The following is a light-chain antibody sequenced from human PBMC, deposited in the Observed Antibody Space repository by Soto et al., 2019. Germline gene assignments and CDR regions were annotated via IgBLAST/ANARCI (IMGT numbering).Light chain of an antibody. J-gene: IGKJ5*01. CDR1: QSISSSY. Sequence: EIVWTQSPGTLSLSPGERATPSSMPSQSISSSYLAWYQQKPGQAPRLLIYGASSRATGIPDRFSGSGSGTDFTLTISRLEPEDFAVYYCQQYGSSYTFGQGTRLEIK. CDR3: QQYGSSYT. CDR2: GAS. V-gene: IGKV3-20*01.